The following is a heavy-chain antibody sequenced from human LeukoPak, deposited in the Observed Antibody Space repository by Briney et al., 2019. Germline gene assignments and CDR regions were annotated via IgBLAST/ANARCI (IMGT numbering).Heavy chain of an antibody. V-gene: IGHV4-34*01. CDR2: INHSGST. CDR1: GGSFSGYY. CDR3: ARHYYGSGRGYYYYYYMDV. Sequence: PSETLSLTCAVYGGSFSGYYWSWIRQPPGKGLEWIGEINHSGSTNYNPSLKSRVTISVDTSKNQFSLKLSSVTAADTAVYYCARHYYGSGRGYYYYYYMDVWGKGTTVTISS. J-gene: IGHJ6*03. D-gene: IGHD3-10*01.